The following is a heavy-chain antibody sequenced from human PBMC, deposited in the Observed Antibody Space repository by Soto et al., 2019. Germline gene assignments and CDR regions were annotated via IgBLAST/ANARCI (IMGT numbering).Heavy chain of an antibody. D-gene: IGHD6-13*01. CDR1: GDTFSIYT. Sequence: QVQLVQSGSEVKKPGSSVKVSCKASGDTFSIYTISWVRQAPGQGLEWMGRVIPIFDITSYTQRFQGSVTITADKSTTTVYMELSSLRSEDTAVYYCARDRDNSNWPNFDFWGQGTLVTVSS. J-gene: IGHJ4*02. CDR3: ARDRDNSNWPNFDF. V-gene: IGHV1-69*02. CDR2: VIPIFDIT.